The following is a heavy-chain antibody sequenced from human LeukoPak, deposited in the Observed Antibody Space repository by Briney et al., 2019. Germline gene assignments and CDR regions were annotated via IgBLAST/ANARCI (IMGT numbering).Heavy chain of an antibody. V-gene: IGHV3-23*01. CDR1: GFTFSSYA. Sequence: GGSLRLSCAASGFTFSSYAMSWVRQAPGKGLEWVSAISGGGGSTYYADSVKGRFTISRDNSKNTLYLQMNSLRAEDTAVYYCARGYYYDSSGYYYWGQGTLVTVSS. CDR2: ISGGGGST. D-gene: IGHD3-22*01. CDR3: ARGYYYDSSGYYY. J-gene: IGHJ4*02.